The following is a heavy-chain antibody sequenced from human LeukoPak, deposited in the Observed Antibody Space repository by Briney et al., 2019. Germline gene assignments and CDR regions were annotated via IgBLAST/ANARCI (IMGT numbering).Heavy chain of an antibody. Sequence: GGSLSLSCSASGFTFSSYWMSWVRQAPGKGLEWVANIKQDGSEKYYVDSVKGRFTISRDNAKNSLYLQMNSPRAEDTAVYYCARDRWLGIAAGDDLVYWGREPLHTVSS. CDR3: ARDRWLGIAAGDDLVY. J-gene: IGHJ4*02. CDR1: GFTFSSYW. V-gene: IGHV3-7*01. D-gene: IGHD6-13*01. CDR2: IKQDGSEK.